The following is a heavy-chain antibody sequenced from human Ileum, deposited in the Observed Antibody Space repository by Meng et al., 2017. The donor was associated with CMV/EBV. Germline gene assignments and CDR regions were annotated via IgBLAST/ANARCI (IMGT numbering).Heavy chain of an antibody. CDR3: ARSNGYITIFGAVAGDP. V-gene: IGHV4-34*01. CDR2: INHSGST. Sequence: YGWSFRGYYWSWIRQPPGKGLGWIGEINHSGSTNYNPSLKSRVTISVDTSKNQFSLKLSSVTAADTAVYYCARSNGYITIFGAVAGDPWGQGTLVTVSS. D-gene: IGHD3-3*01. CDR1: GWSFRGYY. J-gene: IGHJ5*02.